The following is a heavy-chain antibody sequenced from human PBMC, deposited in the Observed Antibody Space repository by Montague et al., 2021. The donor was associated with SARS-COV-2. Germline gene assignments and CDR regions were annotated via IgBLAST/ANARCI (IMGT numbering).Heavy chain of an antibody. V-gene: IGHV4-59*01. J-gene: IGHJ6*02. CDR2: IYYSGST. CDR3: ASDLVERRGWGTYYYYGMDV. D-gene: IGHD3-16*01. Sequence: SETLSLTCTVSGGSISSYYWSWIRQPPGKGLEWIGYIYYSGSTNYNPSLKIRVTISVDTSKNQFTLKLSSVTAADTAVYYCASDLVERRGWGTYYYYGMDVWGQGTTVTVSS. CDR1: GGSISSYY.